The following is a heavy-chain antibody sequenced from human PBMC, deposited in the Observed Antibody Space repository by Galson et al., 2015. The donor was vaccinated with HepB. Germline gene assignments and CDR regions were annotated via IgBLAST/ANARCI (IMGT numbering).Heavy chain of an antibody. D-gene: IGHD6-19*01. CDR1: GFSFGTSGMC. Sequence: PALVKPTQTLTVTCTFSGFSFGTSGMCVSWIRQPPGKALEWLALIDWDDTKYYSTALKTRLTISKDTSKNQVVLTMTNMDPVDTASYYCARIIAVAGSYHYYGMDVWGQGTTVTVSS. J-gene: IGHJ6*02. CDR2: IDWDDTK. V-gene: IGHV2-70*01. CDR3: ARIIAVAGSYHYYGMDV.